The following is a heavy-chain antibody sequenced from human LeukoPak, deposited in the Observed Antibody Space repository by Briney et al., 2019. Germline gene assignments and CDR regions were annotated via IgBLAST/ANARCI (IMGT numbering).Heavy chain of an antibody. J-gene: IGHJ1*01. Sequence: TGGSLRLSCAASGFTFSSYWMNWVRQAPGKGLVWVSRIASDGSSTTYADPVKGRFSISRDNAKNTLYLQMNSLRVDDTAVYYCARVGSGYYREYFQHWGQGTLVTVSS. V-gene: IGHV3-74*01. CDR1: GFTFSSYW. CDR2: IASDGSST. D-gene: IGHD3-22*01. CDR3: ARVGSGYYREYFQH.